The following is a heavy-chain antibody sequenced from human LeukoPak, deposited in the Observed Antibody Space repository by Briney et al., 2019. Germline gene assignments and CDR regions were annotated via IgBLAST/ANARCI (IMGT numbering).Heavy chain of an antibody. CDR2: IYTGGTT. Sequence: SETLSLTCTVSGGSISSAGYYWSWIRQPAGKGLEWLGRIYTGGTTDYNPSLKSRVTISLDTSKNQFSLKLSSVTAADTAIYYCARDFSSSSTVYYYYYMDVWGKGTTVTVSS. CDR3: ARDFSSSSTVYYYYYMDV. CDR1: GGSISSAGYY. V-gene: IGHV4-61*02. D-gene: IGHD6-6*01. J-gene: IGHJ6*03.